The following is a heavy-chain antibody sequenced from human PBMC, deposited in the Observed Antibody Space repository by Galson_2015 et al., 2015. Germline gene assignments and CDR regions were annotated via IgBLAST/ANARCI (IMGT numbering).Heavy chain of an antibody. CDR3: ARDFKTTVVTPFYYYGMDV. D-gene: IGHD4-23*01. CDR1: GFTFSSYA. Sequence: SLRLSCAASGFTFSSYAMHWVRQAPGKGLEWVAVISYDGSNKYYADSVKGRFTISRDNSKNTLYLQMNSLRAEDTAVYYCARDFKTTVVTPFYYYGMDVWGQGTTVTVSS. V-gene: IGHV3-30-3*01. CDR2: ISYDGSNK. J-gene: IGHJ6*02.